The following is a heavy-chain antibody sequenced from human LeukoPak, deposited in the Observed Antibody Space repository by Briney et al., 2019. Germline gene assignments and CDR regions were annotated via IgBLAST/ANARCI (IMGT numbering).Heavy chain of an antibody. D-gene: IGHD6-19*01. CDR1: GYTFTSYY. V-gene: IGHV1-46*01. CDR2: INPSGGST. CDR3: ARGSSGWFIFYYFDY. Sequence: ASVKVSCKASGYTFTSYYMHWVRQAPGQGLEWMGIINPSGGSTSYAQKFQGRVTITADESTSTAYMELSSLRSEDTAVYYCARGSSGWFIFYYFDYWGQGTLVTVSS. J-gene: IGHJ4*02.